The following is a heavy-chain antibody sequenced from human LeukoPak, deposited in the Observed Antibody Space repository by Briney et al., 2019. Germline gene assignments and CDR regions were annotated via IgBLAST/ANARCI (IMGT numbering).Heavy chain of an antibody. J-gene: IGHJ5*02. Sequence: SETLSLTCTVSGGSISSGGYSWSWIRQHPGKGLEWIGYIYYSGSTYYNPSLKSRVTISVDTSKNQFSLKLSSVTAADTAVYYCARGGSLNWFDPWGQGTLVTVSS. CDR1: GGSISSGGYS. D-gene: IGHD1-26*01. CDR2: IYYSGST. CDR3: ARGGSLNWFDP. V-gene: IGHV4-31*03.